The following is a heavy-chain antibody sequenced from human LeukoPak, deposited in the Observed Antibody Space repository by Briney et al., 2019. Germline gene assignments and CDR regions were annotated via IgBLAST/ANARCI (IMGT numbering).Heavy chain of an antibody. CDR1: GFTFSSYS. CDR2: ISPSGSSI. D-gene: IGHD3-16*01. CDR3: ASGGRISS. V-gene: IGHV3-48*04. J-gene: IGHJ4*02. Sequence: GGSLRLSCAASGFTFSSYSMNWVRQAPGKGLEWVSYISPSGSSIYYADSVKGRFTISRDNAKNSLFLQMNSLRAEDTAVYYCASGGRISSWGQGTLATVSS.